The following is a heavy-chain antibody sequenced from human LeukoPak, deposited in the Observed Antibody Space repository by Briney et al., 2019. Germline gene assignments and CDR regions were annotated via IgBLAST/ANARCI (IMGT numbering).Heavy chain of an antibody. CDR2: IYHSGST. J-gene: IGHJ4*02. V-gene: IGHV4-39*07. Sequence: SETLSLTCTVSGGSISSSSYYWGWIRQPPGKGLEWIGSIYHSGSTYYNPSLKSRVTISVDTSKNQFSLKLSSVTAADTAVYYCARVSLSYYGSGSYWNYWGQGTLVTVSS. CDR1: GGSISSSSYY. D-gene: IGHD3-10*01. CDR3: ARVSLSYYGSGSYWNY.